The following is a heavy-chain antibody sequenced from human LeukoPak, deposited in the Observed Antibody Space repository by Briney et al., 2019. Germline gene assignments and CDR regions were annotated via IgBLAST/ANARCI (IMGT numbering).Heavy chain of an antibody. J-gene: IGHJ4*02. V-gene: IGHV4-38-2*02. CDR2: IYHSGSA. CDR3: ARGPAISLDTGYFDY. CDR1: DYSISSGYY. D-gene: IGHD5-18*01. Sequence: SETLSLTCSVSDYSISSGYYWGWIRQPPGKGLEWIGSMEWIGSIYHSGSAYYNPSLKSRVTISVDASKNQFSLKLSSVTAADTAVYYCARGPAISLDTGYFDYWGQGTLVTVSS.